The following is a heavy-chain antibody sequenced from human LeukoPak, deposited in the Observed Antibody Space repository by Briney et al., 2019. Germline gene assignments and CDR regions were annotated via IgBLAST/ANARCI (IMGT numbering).Heavy chain of an antibody. V-gene: IGHV4-4*02. Sequence: PSETLSLTCAVSGDSIINNWWSWVRQSPGKGLEWIGQIFHRGIPNYNPSLESRVTMSIDKSNNQLSLKLSSVTAADTAVYYCARVKYDYDSSRFDPWGQGTLVTVSS. CDR3: ARVKYDYDSSRFDP. J-gene: IGHJ5*02. CDR2: IFHRGIP. CDR1: GDSIINNW. D-gene: IGHD3-22*01.